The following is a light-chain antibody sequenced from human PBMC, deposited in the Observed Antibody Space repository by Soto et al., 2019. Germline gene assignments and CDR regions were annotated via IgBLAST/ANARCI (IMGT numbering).Light chain of an antibody. CDR2: DVA. CDR3: CSITNRGTSV. J-gene: IGLJ2*01. Sequence: QSALTQPASVSGSPGQSITVSCIGTYGDIGSTHYVSWYQQHPGEAPKLIIYDVAYRPSGISDRFSASKSGNTASLTISGLQAEDEADYHCCSITNRGTSVFGGGTKLTVL. V-gene: IGLV2-14*03. CDR1: YGDIGSTHY.